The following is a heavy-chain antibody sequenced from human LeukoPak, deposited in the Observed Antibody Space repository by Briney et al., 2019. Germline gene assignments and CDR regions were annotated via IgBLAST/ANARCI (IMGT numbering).Heavy chain of an antibody. J-gene: IGHJ6*03. CDR1: GGSFSGYY. V-gene: IGHV4-34*01. CDR3: ARVSIGAAAGNFYYYYYYMDV. CDR2: INHSGST. Sequence: SETLSLTCAVYGGSFSGYYWSWIRQPPGKGLEWIGEINHSGSTNYNPSLKSRVTISVDTSKNQFSLKLSSVTAADTAVYYCARVSIGAAAGNFYYYYYYMDVWGKGTTVTISS. D-gene: IGHD6-13*01.